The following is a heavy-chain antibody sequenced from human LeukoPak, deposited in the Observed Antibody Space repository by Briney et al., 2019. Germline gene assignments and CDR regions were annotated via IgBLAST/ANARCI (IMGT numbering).Heavy chain of an antibody. CDR3: AKDGRGSSRAGFLEWLFCLDY. J-gene: IGHJ4*02. CDR2: ISGSGDSS. Sequence: GGSLRLSCAASGFTFSNYAMSWVRQAPGKGLEWVSVISGSGDSSYYADSVKGRFTISRDNSKNTVYLQMSSLRADDTAVYYCAKDGRGSSRAGFLEWLFCLDYRGQGTLVTVSS. V-gene: IGHV3-23*01. D-gene: IGHD3-3*01. CDR1: GFTFSNYA.